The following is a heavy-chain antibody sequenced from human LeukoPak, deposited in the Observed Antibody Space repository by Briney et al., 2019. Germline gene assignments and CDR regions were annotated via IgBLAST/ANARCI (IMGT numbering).Heavy chain of an antibody. CDR2: ISGSGDGT. D-gene: IGHD3/OR15-3a*01. J-gene: IGHJ5*02. CDR3: ARFGSNSWTRYFDP. CDR1: GFTFSNYA. Sequence: GGSLRLSCAASGFTFSNYAMRWVRQAPGKGLEWVSAISGSGDGTYYADSVKGRFIISRDNSKNTLYLQVNSLRAEDTAVYYCARFGSNSWTRYFDPWGQGTLVTVSS. V-gene: IGHV3-23*01.